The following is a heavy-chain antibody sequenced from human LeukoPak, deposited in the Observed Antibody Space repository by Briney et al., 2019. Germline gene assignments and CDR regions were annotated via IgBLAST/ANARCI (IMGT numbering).Heavy chain of an antibody. V-gene: IGHV1-46*01. Sequence: GASVKVSCKASGYTFTSYYMHWVRQAPGQGLEWMGIINPSGGSTSYAQKFQGRVTMTRDTSTSTVYMELSSLRSEDTAVYYCARDLFLRGYDGGIDYWGLGTLVTVSS. D-gene: IGHD5-18*01. CDR3: ARDLFLRGYDGGIDY. CDR2: INPSGGST. CDR1: GYTFTSYY. J-gene: IGHJ4*02.